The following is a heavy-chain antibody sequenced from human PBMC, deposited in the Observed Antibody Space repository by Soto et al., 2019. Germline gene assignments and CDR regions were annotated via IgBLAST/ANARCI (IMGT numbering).Heavy chain of an antibody. Sequence: QVQLVQSGAEVKKPGASVKVSCKASGYTFTSYAMHWVRQAPGQRLEWMGWINAGNGNTKYSQKFQGRVTITRDTSACTAYMELSSLRSEDTAMYYCARVLGAAVVINWFDPWGQGTLVTVSS. D-gene: IGHD5-18*01. CDR3: ARVLGAAVVINWFDP. J-gene: IGHJ5*02. V-gene: IGHV1-3*01. CDR2: INAGNGNT. CDR1: GYTFTSYA.